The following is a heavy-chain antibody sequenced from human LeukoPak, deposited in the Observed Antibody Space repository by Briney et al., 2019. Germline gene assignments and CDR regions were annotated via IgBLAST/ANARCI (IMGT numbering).Heavy chain of an antibody. V-gene: IGHV3-33*08. CDR1: GLAFSSHA. D-gene: IGHD3-10*01. CDR3: ARDFTSITMVRYGMDV. CDR2: IWYDGSNK. J-gene: IGHJ6*02. Sequence: GGSLRLSCEASGLAFSSHAMTWVRQAPGKGLEWVAVIWYDGSNKYYADSVKGRFTISRDNSKNTLYLQMNSLRAEDTAVYYCARDFTSITMVRYGMDVWGQGTTVTVSS.